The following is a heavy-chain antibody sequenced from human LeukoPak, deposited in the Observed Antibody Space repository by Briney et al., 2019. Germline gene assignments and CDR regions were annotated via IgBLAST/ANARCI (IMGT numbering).Heavy chain of an antibody. CDR2: IYTSGST. D-gene: IGHD3-9*01. J-gene: IGHJ4*02. CDR3: ARDKYDILTGYYRLDS. CDR1: GGSISSYY. V-gene: IGHV4-4*07. Sequence: PSETLSLTCTVSGGSISSYYWSWVRQPAGKGLEWIGRIYTSGSTNYNPSLKSRVTMSVDTSKNQLSLKLSSVTAADTAVYYCARDKYDILTGYYRLDSWGQGTLVTVSS.